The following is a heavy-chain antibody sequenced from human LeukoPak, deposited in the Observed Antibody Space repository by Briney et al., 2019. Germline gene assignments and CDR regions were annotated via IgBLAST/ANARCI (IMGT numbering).Heavy chain of an antibody. CDR3: ATKPPGNYPYDY. D-gene: IGHD3-22*01. V-gene: IGHV3-23*01. J-gene: IGHJ4*02. Sequence: GGSLRLSCVLSGFTFTSAPMNWVRQAPGKGLEGVSTSGTDGDTYYAHALKGRFTISRDNSNNTVHLQMTSLRVEDTAVYYCATKPPGNYPYDYWGQGTLVIVSP. CDR2: SGTDGDT. CDR1: GFTFTSAP.